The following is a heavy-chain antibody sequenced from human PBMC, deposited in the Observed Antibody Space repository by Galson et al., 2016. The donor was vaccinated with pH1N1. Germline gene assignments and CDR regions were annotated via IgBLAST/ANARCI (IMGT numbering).Heavy chain of an antibody. Sequence: LSLTCTVSGGSISTSNFYWGWIRQSPGKGLEWIGNIYYSGSTYCNPSLKSRVTISVDTSKKQFSLNLNSVTAADTAVYYCARARKITRQTFWATADALRGGSGRFDYWGQGTLVTVSS. CDR3: ARARKITRQTFWATADALRGGSGRFDY. D-gene: IGHD3-10*01. J-gene: IGHJ4*02. CDR2: IYYSGST. V-gene: IGHV4-39*07. CDR1: GGSISTSNFY.